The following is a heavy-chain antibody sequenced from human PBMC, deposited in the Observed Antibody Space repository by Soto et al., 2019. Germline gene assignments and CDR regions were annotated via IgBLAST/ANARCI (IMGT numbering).Heavy chain of an antibody. D-gene: IGHD3-3*02. V-gene: IGHV4-39*01. CDR1: GSSINSSCYY. J-gene: IGHJ4*02. CDR2: MFYGVST. Sequence: SATLSLTCPVSGSSINSSCYYWGWIRQPPGKGLEWIGSMFYGVSTYYNPSLKSRVTVSVDTSKNQFSLNLRSVTAADTAVYYCARLPSRHLVDYWGQGTLVTVSA. CDR3: ARLPSRHLVDY.